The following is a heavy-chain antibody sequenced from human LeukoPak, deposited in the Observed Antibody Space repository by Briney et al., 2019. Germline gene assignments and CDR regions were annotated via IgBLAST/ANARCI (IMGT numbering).Heavy chain of an antibody. CDR1: GFTFSSYA. CDR2: ISYDGSNK. J-gene: IGHJ4*02. CDR3: ARDKDGYGDYVAY. D-gene: IGHD4-17*01. V-gene: IGHV3-30*04. Sequence: GGSQRLSCAASGFTFSSYAMHWVRQAPGKGLEWVAVISYDGSNKYYADSVKGRFTISRDNSKNTLYLQMNSLRAEDTAVYYCARDKDGYGDYVAYWGQGTLVTVSS.